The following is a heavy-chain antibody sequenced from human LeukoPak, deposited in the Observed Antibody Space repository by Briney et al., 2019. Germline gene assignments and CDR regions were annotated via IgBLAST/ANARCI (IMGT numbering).Heavy chain of an antibody. D-gene: IGHD2-2*01. CDR2: ISAYNGNT. CDR3: ARGKLSIVVVPAAGDDAFDI. Sequence: ASVKVSCKASGYTFTSYGISWVRQAPGQGLEWMGWISAYNGNTNYAQKLQGRVTMTTDTSTSTAYMELRSLRSDDTAVYYCARGKLSIVVVPAAGDDAFDIWGQGTMVTVSS. J-gene: IGHJ3*02. V-gene: IGHV1-18*01. CDR1: GYTFTSYG.